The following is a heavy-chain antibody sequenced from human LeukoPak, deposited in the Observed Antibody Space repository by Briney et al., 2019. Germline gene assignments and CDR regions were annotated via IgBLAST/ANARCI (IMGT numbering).Heavy chain of an antibody. J-gene: IGHJ3*02. CDR3: ASSKAWELPNAFDI. CDR2: INHNGGGK. V-gene: IGHV1-2*05. D-gene: IGHD1-26*01. Sequence: GASVKVSCTASGYTFTGYYMHWVRQAPGQGLEWMGRINHNGGGKNYAQKLQGRVTMTRDTSIRSAYMELSRLRSDDTDVYYCASSKAWELPNAFDIWGQGTMVTVSS. CDR1: GYTFTGYY.